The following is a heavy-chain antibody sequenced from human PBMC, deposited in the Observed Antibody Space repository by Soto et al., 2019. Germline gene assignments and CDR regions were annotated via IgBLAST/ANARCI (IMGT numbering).Heavy chain of an antibody. CDR3: AREYISSWFDY. CDR1: GYSFTSYN. J-gene: IGHJ4*02. Sequence: ASVKVSCKASGYSFTSYNMHWVRQAPGQGLEWMAWINAGNGNTKYSQKFQGRVTITRDTSASTAYMELSRLRFDDTAVYYCAREYISSWFDYWGQGTLVTVSS. CDR2: INAGNGNT. V-gene: IGHV1-3*01. D-gene: IGHD6-13*01.